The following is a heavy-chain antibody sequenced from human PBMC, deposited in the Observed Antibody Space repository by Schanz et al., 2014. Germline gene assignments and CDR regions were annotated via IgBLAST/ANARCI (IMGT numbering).Heavy chain of an antibody. V-gene: IGHV1-2*02. Sequence: QVQLVQSGSELTRPGASVKVSCKASGYTFTAYYFHWVRQAPGQGLEWMGWIDPNSGGTFYKEKFQGRVTMTRDMSINTAYMELSRLRSDDSAVYYCASDFWSGYSHYYYGLDVWGQGTTVTVSS. CDR2: IDPNSGGT. CDR3: ASDFWSGYSHYYYGLDV. D-gene: IGHD3-3*01. J-gene: IGHJ6*02. CDR1: GYTFTAYY.